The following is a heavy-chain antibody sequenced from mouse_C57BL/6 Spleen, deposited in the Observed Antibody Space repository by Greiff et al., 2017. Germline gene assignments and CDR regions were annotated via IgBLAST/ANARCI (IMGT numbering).Heavy chain of an antibody. CDR3: ARYYGSSYFDY. CDR2: IYPGSGST. D-gene: IGHD1-1*01. CDR1: GYTFTSYW. V-gene: IGHV1-55*01. Sequence: QVQLQPPGAELVKPGASVKMSCTASGYTFTSYWITWVKQRPGQGLEWIGDIYPGSGSTNYNEKFKSKATLTVDTSSSTAYMQLSSLTSEDAAVYYCARYYGSSYFDYWGQGTTLTVSS. J-gene: IGHJ2*01.